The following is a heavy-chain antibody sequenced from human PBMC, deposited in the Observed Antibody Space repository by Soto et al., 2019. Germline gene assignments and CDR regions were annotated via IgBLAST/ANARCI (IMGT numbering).Heavy chain of an antibody. Sequence: SETLSLTCTVSGGSISSYYWSWIRQPAGKGLEWIGRIYTSGSTNYNPSLKSRVTMSVDTSKNQFSLKLSSVTAADTAMYYCARGGWLADYYYYYGMDVWGQGTTVTVSS. CDR3: ARGGWLADYYYYYGMDV. CDR2: IYTSGST. V-gene: IGHV4-4*07. CDR1: GGSISSYY. D-gene: IGHD6-19*01. J-gene: IGHJ6*02.